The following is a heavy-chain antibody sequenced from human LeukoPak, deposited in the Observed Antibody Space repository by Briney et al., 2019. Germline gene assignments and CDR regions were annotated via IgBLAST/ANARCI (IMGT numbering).Heavy chain of an antibody. D-gene: IGHD1-1*01. CDR2: IYYSGST. CDR1: GGSISSYY. V-gene: IGHV4-59*01. J-gene: IGHJ4*02. CDR3: ARGYNHFDY. Sequence: SGTLSLTCTVSGGSISSYYWSWIRQPPGKGLEWIGYIYYSGSTNYNPSLKSRVTISVDTSKNQFSLKLSSVTAADTAVYYCARGYNHFDYWGQGTLVTVSS.